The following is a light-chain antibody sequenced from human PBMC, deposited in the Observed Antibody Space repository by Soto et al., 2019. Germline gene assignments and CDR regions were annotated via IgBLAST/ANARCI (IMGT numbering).Light chain of an antibody. CDR3: TSVRV. J-gene: IGLJ2*01. V-gene: IGLV2-8*01. CDR2: EVN. Sequence: QSVLTQPPSASGSPGQSVTISCTGTSSDVGGYSYVSWYQQHPGKAPKFMIYEVNKRPSGVPDRFSGSKSGNTASLTVSGLQAEDEADYYCTSVRVFGGGTKVTVL. CDR1: SSDVGGYSY.